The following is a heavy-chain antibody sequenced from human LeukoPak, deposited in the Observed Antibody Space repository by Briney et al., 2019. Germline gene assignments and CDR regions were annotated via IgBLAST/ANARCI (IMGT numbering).Heavy chain of an antibody. D-gene: IGHD5-12*01. CDR2: INHSGST. V-gene: IGHV4-34*01. CDR1: GGSFSGYY. CDR3: TRDQRSGYSGYDYYYYYYMDV. J-gene: IGHJ6*03. Sequence: PSETLSLTCAVYGGSFSGYYWSWIRQPPGKGLEWIGEINHSGSTNYNPSLKSRVTISVGTSKNQFSLKLSSVTAADTAVYYCTRDQRSGYSGYDYYYYYYMDVWGKGTTVTVSS.